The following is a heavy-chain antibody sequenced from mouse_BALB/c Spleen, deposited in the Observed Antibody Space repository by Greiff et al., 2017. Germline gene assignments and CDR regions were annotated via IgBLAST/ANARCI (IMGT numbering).Heavy chain of an antibody. Sequence: QVTLKVSGPGILQPSQTLSLTCSFSGFSLSTSGMSVGWIRQPSGTGLEWLAHIWWNDDKYYNPALKSRLTISKDTSNNQVFLKIASVVTADTATYYCARIGYGNYEDYYAMDYWGQGTSVTVSS. CDR2: IWWNDDK. J-gene: IGHJ4*01. D-gene: IGHD2-10*02. CDR1: GFSLSTSGMS. CDR3: ARIGYGNYEDYYAMDY. V-gene: IGHV8-8*01.